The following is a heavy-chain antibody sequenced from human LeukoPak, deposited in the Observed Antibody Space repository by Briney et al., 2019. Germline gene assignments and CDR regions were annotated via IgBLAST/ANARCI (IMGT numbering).Heavy chain of an antibody. Sequence: GGSLRLSCAASGFIFSDYYMSWIRQAPGKGLEWVAYISPSQNDIYYTESARGRFTISRDNAKNSLYLQMSSLRADDTAVYYCTSGSSSVGYWGQGTLVTVSS. CDR3: TSGSSSVGY. V-gene: IGHV3-11*01. CDR1: GFIFSDYY. J-gene: IGHJ4*02. D-gene: IGHD6-6*01. CDR2: ISPSQNDI.